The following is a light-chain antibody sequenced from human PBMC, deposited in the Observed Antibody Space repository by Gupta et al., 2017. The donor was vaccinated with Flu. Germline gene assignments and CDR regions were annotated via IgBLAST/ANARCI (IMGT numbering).Light chain of an antibody. J-gene: IGKJ1*01. Sequence: GEGATLSCRASQSVSTNLAWYQQKPGQGPRLLVYGASTRATGIPARFSGSGSGTEFTLTISSLQSEDFAVYYCQQYNTWPQTFGQGTKVDI. CDR3: QQYNTWPQT. V-gene: IGKV3D-15*01. CDR1: QSVSTN. CDR2: GAS.